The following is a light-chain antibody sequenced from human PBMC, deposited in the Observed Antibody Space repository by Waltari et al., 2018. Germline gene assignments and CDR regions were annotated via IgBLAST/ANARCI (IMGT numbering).Light chain of an antibody. J-gene: IGKJ5*01. CDR2: LGS. CDR3: MQVLQTPLT. V-gene: IGKV2-28*01. CDR1: QSPLHSDGYNY. Sequence: DIVMTQSPLSLPVTPGEPASISCRSRQSPLHSDGYNYLDWYLQKPGHSPQLLIYLGSNRASGVPDRFSGSGSGTDFTLKISRVEAEDVGVYYCMQVLQTPLTFGQGTRLEIK.